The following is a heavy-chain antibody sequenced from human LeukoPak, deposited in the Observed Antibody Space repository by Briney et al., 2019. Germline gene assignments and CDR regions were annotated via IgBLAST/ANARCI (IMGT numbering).Heavy chain of an antibody. V-gene: IGHV4-4*08. CDR2: IYTSGST. CDR1: GGSISSYY. J-gene: IGHJ5*02. D-gene: IGHD2-15*01. CDR3: ARDQGGYGEGSGWFDP. Sequence: SETLSLTCTVSGGSISSYYWSWIRQPPGKGLEWIGRIYTSGSTNYNPSLKGRVTISVDTSKNQFSLKLSSVTAADTAVYYCARDQGGYGEGSGWFDPWGQGTLVTVSS.